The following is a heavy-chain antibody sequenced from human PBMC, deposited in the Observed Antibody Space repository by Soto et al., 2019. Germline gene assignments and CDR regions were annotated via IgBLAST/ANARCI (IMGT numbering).Heavy chain of an antibody. CDR3: ARRARPDFYYMDV. CDR2: ISSNGVST. D-gene: IGHD6-6*01. J-gene: IGHJ6*03. Sequence: EVQLAESGGGLAQPGGSLRLSCAASGFTLSGYAMDWVRQAPGKGLEYVSGISSNGVSTYYANSVQGRFTISRDNSKNTVYLQMVSLRPEDMAVYYCARRARPDFYYMDVWGKGTTVTVSS. CDR1: GFTLSGYA. V-gene: IGHV3-64*01.